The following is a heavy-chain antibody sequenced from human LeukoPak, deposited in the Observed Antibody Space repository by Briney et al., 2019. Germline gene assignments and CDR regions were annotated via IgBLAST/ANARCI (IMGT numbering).Heavy chain of an antibody. CDR1: GDSISRYY. CDR2: IYNGGII. Sequence: SETLSLTCTVSGDSISRYYWSWIRQPAGKVLEWIGRIYNGGIITYNPSLKSRVTMSIDTSNNQFSLRLRFVTVADTAVYYCARDSGTTGEVKFDPWGQGTLVTVSS. CDR3: ARDSGTTGEVKFDP. J-gene: IGHJ5*02. V-gene: IGHV4-4*07. D-gene: IGHD3-10*01.